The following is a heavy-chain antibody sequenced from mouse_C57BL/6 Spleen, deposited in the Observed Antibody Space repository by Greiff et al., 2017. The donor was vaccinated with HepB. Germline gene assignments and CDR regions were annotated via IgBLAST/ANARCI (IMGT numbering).Heavy chain of an antibody. CDR2: IYPGSGST. CDR1: GYTFTSYW. V-gene: IGHV1-55*01. Sequence: VQLQQPGAELAKPGASVKMSCKASGYTFTSYWITWVKQRPGQGLEWIGDIYPGSGSTNYNEKFKSKATLTVDTSSSTAYMQLSSLTSEDSAVYYCARVVAPYAMDYWGQGTSVTVSS. J-gene: IGHJ4*01. CDR3: ARVVAPYAMDY. D-gene: IGHD1-1*01.